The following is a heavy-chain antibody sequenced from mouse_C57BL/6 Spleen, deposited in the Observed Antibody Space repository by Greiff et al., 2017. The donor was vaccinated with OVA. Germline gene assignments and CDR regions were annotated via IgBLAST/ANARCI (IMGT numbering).Heavy chain of an antibody. CDR3: ARHHYYGSNLDY. CDR1: GFTFSSYT. Sequence: EVQRVESGGGLVKPGGSLKLSCAASGFTFSSYTMSWVRQTPEKRLEWVATISGGGGNTYYPDSVKGRFTISRDNAKNTLYLQMSSLRSEDTALYYCARHHYYGSNLDYWGQGTTLTVSS. J-gene: IGHJ2*01. D-gene: IGHD1-1*01. V-gene: IGHV5-9*01. CDR2: ISGGGGNT.